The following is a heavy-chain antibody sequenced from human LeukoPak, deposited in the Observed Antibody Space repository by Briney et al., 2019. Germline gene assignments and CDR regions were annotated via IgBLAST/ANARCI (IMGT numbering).Heavy chain of an antibody. CDR1: AYTFTAYY. Sequence: GASVKVSCKASAYTFTAYYIHWVRQAPGQGLEWMGWINPNSGATNYAQKFQGRVTMTRDTSISTAYMELSWLKSDDTAVYYCARDRSTGASAGTLYWFDPWGQGTLVTVSS. CDR2: INPNSGAT. V-gene: IGHV1-2*02. CDR3: ARDRSTGASAGTLYWFDP. D-gene: IGHD6-13*01. J-gene: IGHJ5*02.